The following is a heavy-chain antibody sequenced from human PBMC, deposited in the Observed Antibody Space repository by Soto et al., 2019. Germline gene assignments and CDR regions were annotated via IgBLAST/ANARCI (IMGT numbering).Heavy chain of an antibody. V-gene: IGHV4-31*03. CDR3: STDRWYDYGHYFDY. CDR1: GGSISSGGYY. CDR2: IYSSGST. Sequence: PSETLSLTCTVTGGSISSGGYYWHWTRQHPGKGLEYIGYIYSSGSTNYNPSLKSRATISVDTSKNQFSLKLSSVTAADTAVYYCSTDRWYDYGHYFDYWGQGTPVTVSS. J-gene: IGHJ4*02. D-gene: IGHD2-15*01.